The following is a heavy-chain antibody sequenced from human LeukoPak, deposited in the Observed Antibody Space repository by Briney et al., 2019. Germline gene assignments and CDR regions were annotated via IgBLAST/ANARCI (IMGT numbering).Heavy chain of an antibody. Sequence: GGSLRLSCAASGFTFDDYAMHWVRQAPGKGLEWVSGISWNSGSIGYADSVKGRFTISRDNAKNSLYLQMNSLRAEDTALYYCAKDMDDILTGWDYWGQGTLVTISS. D-gene: IGHD3-9*01. J-gene: IGHJ4*02. CDR1: GFTFDDYA. V-gene: IGHV3-9*01. CDR2: ISWNSGSI. CDR3: AKDMDDILTGWDY.